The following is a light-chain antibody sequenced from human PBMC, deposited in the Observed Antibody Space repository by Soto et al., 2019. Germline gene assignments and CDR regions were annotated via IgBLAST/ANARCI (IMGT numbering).Light chain of an antibody. J-gene: IGLJ1*01. CDR3: SSYISTSRYV. Sequence: LTQPPSVSGSPGQSVTISCTGTSSDIGKYDRVSWYQLPPGKAPKLIIYEVTNRPSGVPARFSGSKSGNTASLTISGLQAEDEADYYCSSYISTSRYVFGAGTKVTV. CDR2: EVT. V-gene: IGLV2-18*02. CDR1: SSDIGKYDR.